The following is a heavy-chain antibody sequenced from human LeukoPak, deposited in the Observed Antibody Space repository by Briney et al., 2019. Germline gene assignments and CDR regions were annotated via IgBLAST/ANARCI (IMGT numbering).Heavy chain of an antibody. J-gene: IGHJ4*02. D-gene: IGHD1-20*01. V-gene: IGHV3-30*02. CDR2: IRYDENNK. CDR1: GFTFSSYG. Sequence: GGSLRLSCAASGFTFSSYGMHWVRQAPGKGLEWVAFIRYDENNKYYADSVKGRFTISRDNSKNTLYLQMNSLRAEDTAVYYCAKPGLITGTVLPVHFDYWGQGTLVTVSS. CDR3: AKPGLITGTVLPVHFDY.